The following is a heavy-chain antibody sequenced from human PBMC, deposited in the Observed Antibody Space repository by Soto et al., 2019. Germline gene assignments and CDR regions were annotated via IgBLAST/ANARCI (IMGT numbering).Heavy chain of an antibody. CDR3: ARDSNFSLTFHYYVMDV. Sequence: QVQLVQSGAEVNKPGASVKMSCKASGYTFTTYYLHWVRPAPCQVLEWMGIINPDTGSTSSAQNFRGRVSVTRDTSTSTVYMELYSLSSEDKAVYYCARDSNFSLTFHYYVMDVWGQGTTVTVS. D-gene: IGHD7-27*01. V-gene: IGHV1-46*01. CDR1: GYTFTTYY. CDR2: INPDTGST. J-gene: IGHJ6*01.